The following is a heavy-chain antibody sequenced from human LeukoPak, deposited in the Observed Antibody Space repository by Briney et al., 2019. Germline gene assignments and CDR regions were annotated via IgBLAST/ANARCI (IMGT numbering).Heavy chain of an antibody. Sequence: PSETLSLTCTVSGGSISSSSYYWGWIRHPPGKGLEWIGSIYYSGSTYYNPSLKSRLTMSVDTSKNQLSLKLSSATAADTAVYYCARSNNDGDHLFDYWGQGTLVTVSS. CDR3: ARSNNDGDHLFDY. J-gene: IGHJ4*02. V-gene: IGHV4-39*01. D-gene: IGHD4-17*01. CDR1: GGSISSSSYY. CDR2: IYYSGST.